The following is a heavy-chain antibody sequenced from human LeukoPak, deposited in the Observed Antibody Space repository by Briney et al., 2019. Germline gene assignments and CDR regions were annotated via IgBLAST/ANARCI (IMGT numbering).Heavy chain of an antibody. Sequence: GGSLRLSCAASGFTFSSYGMHWVRQAPGKGLEWVAVIWYDGSNKYYADSVKGRFTISRDNAKNSLYLQMNSLRAEDTAVYYCARGFDGDSLFDYWGQGTLVTVSP. CDR2: IWYDGSNK. CDR1: GFTFSSYG. V-gene: IGHV3-33*01. CDR3: ARGFDGDSLFDY. J-gene: IGHJ4*02. D-gene: IGHD4-17*01.